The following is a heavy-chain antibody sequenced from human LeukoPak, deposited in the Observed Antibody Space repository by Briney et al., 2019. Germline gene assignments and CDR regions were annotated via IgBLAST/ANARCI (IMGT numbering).Heavy chain of an antibody. D-gene: IGHD6-6*01. V-gene: IGHV3-48*01. CDR1: GFTFSSYS. Sequence: GGSLRLSCAASGFTFSSYSMNWVLQAPGKGLEWVSYISSSSSAIHYADSVKGRFTISRDNAKNSLYLQMNSLRAEDTAVYYCAREPARGFGYYYYYMDVWGKGTTVTVSS. CDR2: ISSSSSAI. J-gene: IGHJ6*03. CDR3: AREPARGFGYYYYYMDV.